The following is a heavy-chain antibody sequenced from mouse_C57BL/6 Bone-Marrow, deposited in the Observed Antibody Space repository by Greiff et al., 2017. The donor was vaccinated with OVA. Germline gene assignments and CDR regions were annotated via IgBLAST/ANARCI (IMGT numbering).Heavy chain of an antibody. J-gene: IGHJ4*01. V-gene: IGHV1-4*01. CDR3: AKYDYDGGIPL. D-gene: IGHD2-4*01. CDR1: GYTFTSYT. Sequence: QVQLQQSGAELARPGASVKMSCKASGYTFTSYTMHWVKQRPGQGLEWIGNINPSSGYAKYNQKFKDKATLTADKSSSTAYMQLSSLTSEDSAVYDCAKYDYDGGIPLWGQGPSVTVSS. CDR2: INPSSGYA.